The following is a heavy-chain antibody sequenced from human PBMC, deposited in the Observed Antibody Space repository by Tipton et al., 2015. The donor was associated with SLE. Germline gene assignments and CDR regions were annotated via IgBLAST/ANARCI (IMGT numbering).Heavy chain of an antibody. Sequence: SLRLSCAASGFTFSSYSMNWVRQAPGKGLEWVSYISSSSSTIYYADSVKGRFTISRDNAKNSLYLQMNSLRAEDTAVYYCAKDAYSYGYYAFDIWGQGTMVTVSS. J-gene: IGHJ3*02. D-gene: IGHD5-18*01. CDR2: ISSSSSTI. V-gene: IGHV3-48*01. CDR1: GFTFSSYS. CDR3: AKDAYSYGYYAFDI.